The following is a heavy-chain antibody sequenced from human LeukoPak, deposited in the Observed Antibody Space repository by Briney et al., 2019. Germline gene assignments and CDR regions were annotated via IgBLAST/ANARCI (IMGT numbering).Heavy chain of an antibody. V-gene: IGHV3-21*01. CDR3: ARDLHGDYDAFDI. Sequence: GGSLRLSCAASGLTFSSYSMNWVRQAPGRGLEWVSSISSSSSYIYYADSVKGRFTISRDNAKNSLYLQMNSLRAEDTAAYYCARDLHGDYDAFDIWGQGTMVTVSS. CDR2: ISSSSSYI. D-gene: IGHD4-17*01. CDR1: GLTFSSYS. J-gene: IGHJ3*02.